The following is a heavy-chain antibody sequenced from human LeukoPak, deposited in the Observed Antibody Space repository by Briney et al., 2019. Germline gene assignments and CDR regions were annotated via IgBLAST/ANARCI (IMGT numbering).Heavy chain of an antibody. CDR2: ISWNSGSA. Sequence: GGSLRLSCAASGFTFDDYSMHWVRQAPGKGLEWVSGISWNSGSAGYADSVKGRFTISRDNAKNSLYLQMNSLRDEDTAVYYCAKDSPVTTTIQGYFDYWGQGILVTVS. V-gene: IGHV3-9*01. J-gene: IGHJ4*02. CDR1: GFTFDDYS. CDR3: AKDSPVTTTIQGYFDY. D-gene: IGHD3-3*01.